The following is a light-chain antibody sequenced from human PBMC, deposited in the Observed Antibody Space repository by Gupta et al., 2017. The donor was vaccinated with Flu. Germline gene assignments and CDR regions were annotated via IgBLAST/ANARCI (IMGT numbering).Light chain of an antibody. Sequence: DIQLTQSLSFLSASVRDRVTITCRASQGLCSYLAWYQQKPGKAPQLLIYAASTLQSGVPSRCSGSGSGTEFTLTISALEAEDFATYYGKQVKRVPITFGQGTRLDIK. CDR2: AAS. J-gene: IGKJ5*01. CDR1: QGLCSY. CDR3: KQVKRVPIT. V-gene: IGKV1-9*01.